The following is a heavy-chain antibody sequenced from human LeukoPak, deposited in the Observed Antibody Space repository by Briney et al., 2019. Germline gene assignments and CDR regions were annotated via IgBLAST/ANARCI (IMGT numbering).Heavy chain of an antibody. J-gene: IGHJ4*02. CDR3: ARLAGSGWYDGATTFDY. CDR1: GYTFTSYD. D-gene: IGHD6-19*01. CDR2: ISAYNGNT. Sequence: GASVKVSCKASGYTFTSYDISWVRQAPGQGLEWMGWISAYNGNTNYAQKLQGRVTMTTDTSTSTAYMELRSLRSDDTAVYYCARLAGSGWYDGATTFDYWGQGTLVTVSS. V-gene: IGHV1-18*01.